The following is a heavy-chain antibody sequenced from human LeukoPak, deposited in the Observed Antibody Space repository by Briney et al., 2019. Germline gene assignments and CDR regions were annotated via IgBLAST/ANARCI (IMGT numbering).Heavy chain of an antibody. CDR1: GFTFSIYW. CDR2: IKEDGSVI. V-gene: IGHV3-7*01. J-gene: IGHJ4*02. CDR3: ARGSGRQQLEQNY. D-gene: IGHD6-13*01. Sequence: GGSLRLSCVASGFTFSIYWMSWVRQAPGRGAEWLAIIKEDGSVIWDVESVRGRFTISRDNAKKSVYLEMNSLRAEDTAVYYCARGSGRQQLEQNYWGQGNLVTVSS.